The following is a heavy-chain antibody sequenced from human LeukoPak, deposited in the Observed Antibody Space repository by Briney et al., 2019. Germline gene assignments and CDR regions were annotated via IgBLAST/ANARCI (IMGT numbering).Heavy chain of an antibody. J-gene: IGHJ4*02. CDR3: ATSIVVVIASAQKADY. V-gene: IGHV3-21*01. Sequence: GGSLRLSCAASGFTFSSYSMNWVRQAPGKGLEWVSSISSSSSYIYYADSVKGRFTISRDNAKNSLYLQMNSLRAEDTAVYYCATSIVVVIASAQKADYWGQGTLVTVSS. CDR2: ISSSSSYI. CDR1: GFTFSSYS. D-gene: IGHD2-21*01.